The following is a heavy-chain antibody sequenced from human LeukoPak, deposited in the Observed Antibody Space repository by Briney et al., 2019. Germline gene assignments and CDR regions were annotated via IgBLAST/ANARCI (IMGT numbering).Heavy chain of an antibody. CDR1: GYTFTTYW. V-gene: IGHV5-51*01. D-gene: IGHD5-12*01. CDR3: ARLLSGYDWHGMDV. CDR2: IYPHDSNR. Sequence: GESLKISCKASGYTFTTYWIGWVRQMPGKGLEWMGIIYPHDSNRRYSPSFEGQVTISADNSISTAYLQWSSLKTLDTAIYYCARLLSGYDWHGMDVWGQGTAVTVSS. J-gene: IGHJ6*02.